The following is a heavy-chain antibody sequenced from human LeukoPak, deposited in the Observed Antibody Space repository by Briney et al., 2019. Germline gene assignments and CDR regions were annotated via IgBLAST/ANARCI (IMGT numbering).Heavy chain of an antibody. CDR2: ISGSGGST. CDR3: AKDRSRWAIPDAFDI. V-gene: IGHV3-23*01. J-gene: IGHJ3*02. Sequence: GGSLRLSCAASGFTLSSYGMSWVRQAPGKGLEWVSAISGSGGSTYYADSVKGRFTISRDNSKNTLYLQMNSLRAEDTAVYYCAKDRSRWAIPDAFDIWGQGTMVTVSS. D-gene: IGHD4-23*01. CDR1: GFTLSSYG.